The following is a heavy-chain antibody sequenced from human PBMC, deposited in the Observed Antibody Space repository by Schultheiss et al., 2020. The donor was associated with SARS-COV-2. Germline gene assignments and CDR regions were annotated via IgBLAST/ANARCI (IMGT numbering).Heavy chain of an antibody. CDR1: GYTFTSYY. V-gene: IGHV1-46*01. Sequence: GESLKISCKASGYTFTSYYMHWVRQAPGQGLEWMGIINPSGGSTSYAQKFQGRVTMTRDTSTSTVYMELSSLRSEDTAVYYCAREYRGKDGLAGFDYWGQGTLVTVSS. J-gene: IGHJ4*02. CDR2: INPSGGST. CDR3: AREYRGKDGLAGFDY. D-gene: IGHD3-16*01.